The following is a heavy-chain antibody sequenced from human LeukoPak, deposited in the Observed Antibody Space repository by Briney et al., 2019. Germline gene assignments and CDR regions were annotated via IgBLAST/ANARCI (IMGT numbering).Heavy chain of an antibody. CDR1: GFTFNSYG. CDR2: ISSSSSTI. CDR3: ARDFAGPTDAFDI. J-gene: IGHJ3*02. V-gene: IGHV3-48*01. D-gene: IGHD4-17*01. Sequence: GGSLRLSCAASGFTFNSYGMHWVRQAPGKGLEWVSYISSSSSTIYYADSVKGRFTISRDNAKNSLYLQMNSLRAEDTAVYYCARDFAGPTDAFDIWGQGTMVTVSS.